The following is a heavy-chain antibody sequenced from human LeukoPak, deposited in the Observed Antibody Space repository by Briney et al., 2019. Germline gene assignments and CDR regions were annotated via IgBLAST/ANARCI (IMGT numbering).Heavy chain of an antibody. V-gene: IGHV3-33*07. J-gene: IGHJ4*02. CDR2: IYNDGGLP. D-gene: IGHD4-23*01. CDR3: AQGHYVGNSEFLDN. CDR1: GLSFSSYG. Sequence: GGSLRLSCAASGLSFSSYGMYWVRQAPGKGLEWVALIYNDGGLPNYLDSVRGRFTISRDNSKNTLYLQMDGLRVEDTAVYYCAQGHYVGNSEFLDNWGQGSLVIVSS.